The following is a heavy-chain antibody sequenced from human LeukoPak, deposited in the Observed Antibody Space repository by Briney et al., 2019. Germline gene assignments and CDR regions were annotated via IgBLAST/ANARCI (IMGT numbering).Heavy chain of an antibody. CDR2: TYTSGST. Sequence: SQTLSLTCSVSGGSISNGSYYWSWIRQPAGKGLEWIGRTYTSGSTNYNPSLTSRVTISVDPSKNQFSLKLSSVTATDTAVYYCARVGDCSVDSNCYHFADWFDPWGQGTLVTVSS. CDR3: ARVGDCSVDSNCYHFADWFDP. V-gene: IGHV4-61*02. J-gene: IGHJ5*02. CDR1: GGSISNGSYY. D-gene: IGHD2-15*01.